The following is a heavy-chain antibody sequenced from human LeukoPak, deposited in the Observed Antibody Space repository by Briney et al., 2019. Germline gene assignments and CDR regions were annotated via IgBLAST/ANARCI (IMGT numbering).Heavy chain of an antibody. CDR2: IIPIFGTA. CDR3: ARDRRGGNLRPFLLFDP. V-gene: IGHV1-69*05. Sequence: GASVKVSCKASGGTFSSYAISWVRQAPGQGLEWMGGIIPIFGTANYAQKFQGRVTITTDESTSTAYMELSSLRSEDTAVYYCARDRRGGNLRPFLLFDPWGQGTLVTVSS. D-gene: IGHD2-15*01. J-gene: IGHJ5*02. CDR1: GGTFSSYA.